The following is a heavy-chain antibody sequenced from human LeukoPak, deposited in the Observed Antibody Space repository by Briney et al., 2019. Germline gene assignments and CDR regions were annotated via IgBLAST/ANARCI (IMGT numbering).Heavy chain of an antibody. J-gene: IGHJ4*02. CDR2: IYSSGST. CDR3: ARREPSGRYYIN. CDR1: GFTVSSNY. D-gene: IGHD1-26*01. Sequence: PGGSLRLSCAASGFTVSSNYMSWVRQAPGKGLEWVSVIYSSGSTYYADSVKGRFTISRDNSKITLYLQMNSLRAEDTAVYYCARREPSGRYYINWGQGTLVTVSS. V-gene: IGHV3-53*01.